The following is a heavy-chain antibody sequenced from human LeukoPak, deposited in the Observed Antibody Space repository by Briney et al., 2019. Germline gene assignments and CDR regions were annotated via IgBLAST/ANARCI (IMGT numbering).Heavy chain of an antibody. V-gene: IGHV1-3*01. CDR1: GYTFTSYA. J-gene: IGHJ5*02. Sequence: ASVKVSCKASGYTFTSYAMHWVRQAPGQRLEWMGWINAGNGNTKYSQKFQGRVTITRDTPASTAYMELGSLRSEDTAVYYCARDPGRINWFDPWGQGTLVTVSS. CDR3: ARDPGRINWFDP. CDR2: INAGNGNT. D-gene: IGHD2/OR15-2a*01.